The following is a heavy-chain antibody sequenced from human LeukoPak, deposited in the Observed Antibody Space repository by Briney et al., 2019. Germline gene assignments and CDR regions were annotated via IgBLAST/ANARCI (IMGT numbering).Heavy chain of an antibody. CDR3: ARERAIPIYCSGGSCYNTARDYYCGMDV. J-gene: IGHJ6*02. D-gene: IGHD2-15*01. CDR1: GFTFSSYS. CDR2: ISSSSSYI. V-gene: IGHV3-21*01. Sequence: GGSLTLSCAASGFTFSSYSMNWVRQAPGKGLEWVSSISSSSSYIYYADSVKGRFTISRDNAKNSLYLQMNSLRAEDTAVYYCARERAIPIYCSGGSCYNTARDYYCGMDVWGQGTTVTVSS.